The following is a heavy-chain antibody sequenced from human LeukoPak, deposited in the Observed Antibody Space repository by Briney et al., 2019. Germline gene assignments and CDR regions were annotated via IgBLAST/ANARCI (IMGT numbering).Heavy chain of an antibody. D-gene: IGHD7-27*01. Sequence: PSETLSLTCTVSGGSINNYYWSWIRQPPGKGLEWIGYIYYSGSTTYNPSLKSRVIISIDTSKNQFSLKLSSVTAADTAVYYCARDQGLGAFDIWGQGTMVTVSS. CDR3: ARDQGLGAFDI. J-gene: IGHJ3*02. CDR2: IYYSGST. V-gene: IGHV4-59*01. CDR1: GGSINNYY.